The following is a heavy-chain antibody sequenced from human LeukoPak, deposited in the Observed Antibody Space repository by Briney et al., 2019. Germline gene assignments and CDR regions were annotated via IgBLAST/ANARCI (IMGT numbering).Heavy chain of an antibody. D-gene: IGHD3-22*01. CDR1: GGTFSSYA. V-gene: IGHV1-2*02. CDR2: INPNSGGT. CDR3: ASTNRDSSGYVGY. J-gene: IGHJ4*02. Sequence: GASVKVSCKASGGTFSSYAISWVRQAPGQGLEWMGWINPNSGGTNYAQKFQGRVTMTRDTSISTAYMELSRLRSDDTAVYYCASTNRDSSGYVGYWGQGTLVTVSS.